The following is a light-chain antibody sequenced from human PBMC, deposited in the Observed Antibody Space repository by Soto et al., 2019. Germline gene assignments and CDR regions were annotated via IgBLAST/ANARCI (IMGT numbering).Light chain of an antibody. J-gene: IGKJ1*01. V-gene: IGKV3D-15*01. Sequence: EIVMTQSPATLSVSPGERATLSCRASQSVGSKLAWYQQKPGQAPRLLIYGASTRATDIPVRFSGSGSGTEFSFTISSLQSEDFAIYHCQQYDNWPRTFGHGTKVEIK. CDR2: GAS. CDR1: QSVGSK. CDR3: QQYDNWPRT.